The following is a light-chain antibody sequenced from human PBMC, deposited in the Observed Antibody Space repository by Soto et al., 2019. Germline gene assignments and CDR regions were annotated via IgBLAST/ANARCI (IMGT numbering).Light chain of an antibody. V-gene: IGKV3-15*01. Sequence: EIVMTQSPATLSVSPGERSTLSCRASQSVCRNLAWYQQKPGQATRLLIYGESTRATGIPARFSGSGSGTEFTLTIRSLQAEDFAVYYCQQYNNWAGTFGQGTKLEIK. J-gene: IGKJ2*02. CDR2: GES. CDR3: QQYNNWAGT. CDR1: QSVCRN.